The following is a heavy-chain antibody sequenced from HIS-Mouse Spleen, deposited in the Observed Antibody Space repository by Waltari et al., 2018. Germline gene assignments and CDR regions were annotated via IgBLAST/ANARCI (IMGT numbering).Heavy chain of an antibody. CDR1: GFTFSSYG. Sequence: QVQLVESGGGVVQPGRSLRLSCAASGFTFSSYGMHWVRQVPGNGLQWGSVRSNDGRNKYYADSVKGRFTISRENSRNTLYLQMNSLRAEDTAVYYCAKASSGWLDYWGQRTLVTVSS. D-gene: IGHD6-19*01. J-gene: IGHJ4*02. CDR2: RSNDGRNK. CDR3: AKASSGWLDY. V-gene: IGHV3-30*18.